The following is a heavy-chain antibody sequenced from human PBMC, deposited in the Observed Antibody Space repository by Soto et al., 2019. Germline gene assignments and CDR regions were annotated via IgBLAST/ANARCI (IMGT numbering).Heavy chain of an antibody. Sequence: SQTLSLTCAISGDSVSSNSAAWSWIRQSPSRGLEWLGRTYYRSKWYNDYAVSVKSRITINPDTSKNQFSLQLNSVTPEDTAVYYCARGIAARQGRYNYYYGMDVWGQGTTVTVSS. J-gene: IGHJ6*02. CDR3: ARGIAARQGRYNYYYGMDV. CDR2: TYYRSKWYN. D-gene: IGHD6-6*01. V-gene: IGHV6-1*01. CDR1: GDSVSSNSAA.